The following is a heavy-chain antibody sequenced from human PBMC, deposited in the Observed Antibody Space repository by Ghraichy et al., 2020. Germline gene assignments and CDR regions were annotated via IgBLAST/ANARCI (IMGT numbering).Heavy chain of an antibody. J-gene: IGHJ6*02. CDR1: GFTFSSYG. CDR3: AKVTYDSSGYYYYYYGMDV. Sequence: GGSLRLSCAASGFTFSSYGMHWVRQAPGKGLEWVAFIRYDGSNKYYADSVKGRFTISRDNSKNTLYLQMNSLRAEDTAVYYCAKVTYDSSGYYYYYYGMDVWGQGTTVTVSS. V-gene: IGHV3-30*02. D-gene: IGHD3-22*01. CDR2: IRYDGSNK.